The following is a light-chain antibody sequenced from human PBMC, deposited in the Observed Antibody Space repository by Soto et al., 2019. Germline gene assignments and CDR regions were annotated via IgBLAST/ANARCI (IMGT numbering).Light chain of an antibody. Sequence: DIQMTQSPSSLSASVGDRVTITCRASQSISSYLNWYQQKPGKAPKLLMYAASSLQSGVPLRFSGSGSGTDFTLTISSLQPEDFATYYCQQSYTTPLTLGQGTKVEIK. V-gene: IGKV1-39*01. J-gene: IGKJ1*01. CDR1: QSISSY. CDR2: AAS. CDR3: QQSYTTPLT.